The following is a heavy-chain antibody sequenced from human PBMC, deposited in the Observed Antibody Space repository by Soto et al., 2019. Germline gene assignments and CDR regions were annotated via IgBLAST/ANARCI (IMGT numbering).Heavy chain of an antibody. CDR3: AREGRSSLNWFVP. V-gene: IGHV4-59*01. J-gene: IGHJ5*02. CDR2: ISYTGST. D-gene: IGHD3-3*01. CDR1: GGSISSYY. Sequence: SETLSLTCTVSGGSISSYYWSWIRQPPGKGLEWIGYISYTGSTNYSPSLKSRVTMSVDTSNNQFSLKLSSVTAADTAVYYCAREGRSSLNWFVPWGQGTLVTVSS.